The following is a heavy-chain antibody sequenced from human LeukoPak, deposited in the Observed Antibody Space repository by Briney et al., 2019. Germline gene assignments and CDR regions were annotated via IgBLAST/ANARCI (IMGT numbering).Heavy chain of an antibody. Sequence: PFETLCLTCTVSGGSISSYYWSWIRQPPGKGLEWIGYIYYSGSTNYNPSLKSRVTISVDTSKNQFSLKLSSVTAADTAVYYCASAGYSSSWSWFDPWGQGALVTVSS. CDR1: GGSISSYY. CDR3: ASAGYSSSWSWFDP. J-gene: IGHJ5*02. D-gene: IGHD6-13*01. CDR2: IYYSGST. V-gene: IGHV4-59*01.